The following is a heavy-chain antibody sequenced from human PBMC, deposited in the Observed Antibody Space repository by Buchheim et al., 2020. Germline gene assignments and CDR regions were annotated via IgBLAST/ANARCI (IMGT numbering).Heavy chain of an antibody. CDR2: ISGSGGST. D-gene: IGHD3-22*01. J-gene: IGHJ6*02. Sequence: EVQLVESGGGLVQPGGSLRLSCAASGFTFSSYAMSWVRQAPGKGLEWVSAISGSGGSTYYADSVKGRFTISRDNSKNTLYLQMNSLRAEDTAVYYCAKVGGYYDSSGYPYYYYGMDVWGQGTT. V-gene: IGHV3-23*04. CDR1: GFTFSSYA. CDR3: AKVGGYYDSSGYPYYYYGMDV.